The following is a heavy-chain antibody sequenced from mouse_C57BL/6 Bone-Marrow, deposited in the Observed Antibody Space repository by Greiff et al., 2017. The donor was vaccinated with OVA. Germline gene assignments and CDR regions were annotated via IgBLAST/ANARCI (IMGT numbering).Heavy chain of an antibody. Sequence: EVKVEESGGGLVKPGGSLKLSCAASGFTFSDYGMHWVRQAPEKGLEWVAYISSGSSTIYYADTVKGRYTISRDNAKNTLFLQMTSLRSEDTAMYYCARDRSNWGFAYWGQGTLVTVSA. D-gene: IGHD2-5*01. CDR1: GFTFSDYG. V-gene: IGHV5-17*01. CDR2: ISSGSSTI. J-gene: IGHJ3*01. CDR3: ARDRSNWGFAY.